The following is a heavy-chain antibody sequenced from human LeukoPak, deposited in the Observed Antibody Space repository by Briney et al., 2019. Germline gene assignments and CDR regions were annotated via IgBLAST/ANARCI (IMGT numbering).Heavy chain of an antibody. J-gene: IGHJ3*02. CDR3: ARGSGYCSSTSCSDAFDI. CDR1: GFTFSSYA. V-gene: IGHV3-11*01. D-gene: IGHD2-2*01. Sequence: GGSLRLSCAASGFTFSSYAMSWIRQAPGKGLEWVSYISSSGSTIYYADSVKGRFTISRDNAKNSLYLQMNSLRAEDTAVYYCARGSGYCSSTSCSDAFDIWGQGTMVTVSS. CDR2: ISSSGSTI.